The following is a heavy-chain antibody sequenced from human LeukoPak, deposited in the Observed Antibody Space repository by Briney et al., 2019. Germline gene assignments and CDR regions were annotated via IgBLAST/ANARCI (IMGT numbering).Heavy chain of an antibody. V-gene: IGHV3-7*03. CDR3: ARRNAMDV. Sequence: GGSLRLSCAASGFTFSNYWMTWVRQAPGKGLEWVANINRDGSERYHVDSVKGRFTISRDDAKSSLYLQMNSLRAEDTAVYYCARRNAMDVWGQGTTVIVFS. CDR1: GFTFSNYW. J-gene: IGHJ6*02. CDR2: INRDGSER.